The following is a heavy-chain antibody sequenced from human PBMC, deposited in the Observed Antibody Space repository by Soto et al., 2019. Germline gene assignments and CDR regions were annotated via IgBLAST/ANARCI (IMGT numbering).Heavy chain of an antibody. CDR1: GFTFSIYW. CDR3: ARDVLGYCSSTSCFYGMDV. CDR2: IKQDGSEK. J-gene: IGHJ6*02. Sequence: RGGSLRLSCAASGFTFSIYWMSWVRQAPGKGLEWVANIKQDGSEKYYVDSVKGRFTISRDNAKNSLYLQMNSLRAEDTAVYYCARDVLGYCSSTSCFYGMDVWGQGTTVTVSS. V-gene: IGHV3-7*03. D-gene: IGHD2-2*01.